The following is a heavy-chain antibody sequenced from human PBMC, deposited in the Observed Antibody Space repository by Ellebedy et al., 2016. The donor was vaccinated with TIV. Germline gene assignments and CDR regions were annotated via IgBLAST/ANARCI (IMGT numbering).Heavy chain of an antibody. Sequence: ASVKVSCXASGYTFTSYYMHWVRQAPGQGLEWMGIINPSGGSTSYAQKLQGRVTMTRDTSTSTVYMELSSLRSEDTAVYYCAGSRYYYYGMDVWGQGTTVTVSS. CDR1: GYTFTSYY. CDR3: AGSRYYYYGMDV. V-gene: IGHV1-46*01. CDR2: INPSGGST. J-gene: IGHJ6*02.